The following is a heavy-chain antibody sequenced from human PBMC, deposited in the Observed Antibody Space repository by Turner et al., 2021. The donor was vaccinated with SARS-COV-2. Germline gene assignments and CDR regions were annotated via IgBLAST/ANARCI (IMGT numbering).Heavy chain of an antibody. Sequence: QVQLVQSGAGLLKPSETLSLTCAISGGPFSGYFWSWIRQPPGKGLEWIGEINHSGIPKYNPSLESRVVISRDTSKTQFSLMMNYVSAADTAVYFCARGRQQLFHLPGDLWGQGTLVTVSS. CDR2: INHSGIP. CDR3: ARGRQQLFHLPGDL. D-gene: IGHD6-13*01. J-gene: IGHJ5*02. CDR1: GGPFSGYF. V-gene: IGHV4-34*01.